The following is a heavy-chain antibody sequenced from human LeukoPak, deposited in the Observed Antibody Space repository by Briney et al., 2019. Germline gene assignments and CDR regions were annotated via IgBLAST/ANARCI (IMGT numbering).Heavy chain of an antibody. CDR2: IKSKTDGGTT. CDR1: GFTFSNAW. Sequence: GGSLRLSCAASGFTFSNAWMSWVRQAPGKGLEWVGRIKSKTDGGTTDYVAPVKGRFTISRDDSKNTLYLQMNSLKTEDTAVYYCTKGYSYGFWRWFDPWGQGTLVTVSS. D-gene: IGHD5-18*01. CDR3: TKGYSYGFWRWFDP. J-gene: IGHJ5*02. V-gene: IGHV3-15*01.